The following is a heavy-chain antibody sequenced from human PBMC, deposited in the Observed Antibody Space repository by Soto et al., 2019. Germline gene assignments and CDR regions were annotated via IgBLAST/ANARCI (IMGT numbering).Heavy chain of an antibody. CDR1: GFTFSSYA. V-gene: IGHV3-23*01. CDR3: AKDQGYSGYDLYGMDV. J-gene: IGHJ6*02. Sequence: PGGSLRLSCAASGFTFSSYAMSWVRQAPGKGLEWVSAISGSGGSTYYADSVKGRFTISRDNSKNTLYLQMNSLRAEDTAVYYCAKDQGYSGYDLYGMDVWGQGTTVTV. D-gene: IGHD5-12*01. CDR2: ISGSGGST.